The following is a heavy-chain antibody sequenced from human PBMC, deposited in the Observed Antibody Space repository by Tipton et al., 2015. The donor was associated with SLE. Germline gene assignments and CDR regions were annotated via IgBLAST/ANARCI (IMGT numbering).Heavy chain of an antibody. D-gene: IGHD5-18*01. CDR3: ARDKNTDLVHYMDV. J-gene: IGHJ6*03. V-gene: IGHV3-30*04. Sequence: SLRLSCAASGFNFGDSAIHWVRQASGMGLEWVAVTSYDGGTKLYADSVKGRFTISRDNSKNTLYLEMNSLRAEDTALYYCARDKNTDLVHYMDVWGQGTTVTVSS. CDR1: GFNFGDSA. CDR2: TSYDGGTK.